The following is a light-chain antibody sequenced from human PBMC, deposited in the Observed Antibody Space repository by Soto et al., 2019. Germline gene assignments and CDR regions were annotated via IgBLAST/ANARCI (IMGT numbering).Light chain of an antibody. CDR2: KAS. CDR3: QQYNSYSRT. CDR1: QSISSW. J-gene: IGKJ1*01. V-gene: IGKV1-5*03. Sequence: DIQMTQAPSTLSASVGDRVTITCRASQSISSWLAWYQQKPGKAPKLLIYKASSLESGAPPRFSGSGSGTEFTLTISSLQPDDFATYYCQQYNSYSRTFGQGTKVDIK.